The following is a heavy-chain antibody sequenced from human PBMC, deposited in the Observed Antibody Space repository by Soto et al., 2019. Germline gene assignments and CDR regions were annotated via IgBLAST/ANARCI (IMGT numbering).Heavy chain of an antibody. D-gene: IGHD5-18*01. CDR2: IKSKTDGGTT. J-gene: IGHJ6*02. CDR3: TAVTYYYYGMDV. V-gene: IGHV3-15*01. Sequence: PGGSLRLSCAASGFTFSNAWMSWVRQAPGKGLEWVGRIKSKTDGGTTDYAAPVKGRFTISRDDSKNTLYLQMNSLKTEDTAVYYCTAVTYYYYGMDVWGQGTTVTVSS. CDR1: GFTFSNAW.